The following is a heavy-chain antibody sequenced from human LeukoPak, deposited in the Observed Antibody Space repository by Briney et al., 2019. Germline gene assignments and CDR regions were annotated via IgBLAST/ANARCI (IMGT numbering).Heavy chain of an antibody. CDR1: GFTFDDYA. CDR2: ISGDGGST. CDR3: AKESSSGWYRQRSYFQH. D-gene: IGHD6-19*01. Sequence: GGSLRLSCAASGFTFDDYAMHWVRQAPGKGLEWVSLISGDGGSTYYADSVKGRFSISRDNSKNSLYLQMNSLRTEDTALYYCAKESSSGWYRQRSYFQHWGQGTLVTVSS. J-gene: IGHJ1*01. V-gene: IGHV3-43*02.